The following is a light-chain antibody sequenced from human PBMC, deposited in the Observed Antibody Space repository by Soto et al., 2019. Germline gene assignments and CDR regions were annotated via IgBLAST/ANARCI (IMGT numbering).Light chain of an antibody. Sequence: DIVMTQSPLSLPVTPGEPASISCRSSQSLLHSNGYNYLDWYLQKPGQSPQLLIYLGSNRASVVPDRFSGSGSCTDFTLKIIRVEAEDVGGDDCMQALQTPRTFGQGTKVQIK. CDR2: LGS. CDR3: MQALQTPRT. J-gene: IGKJ1*01. CDR1: QSLLHSNGYNY. V-gene: IGKV2-28*01.